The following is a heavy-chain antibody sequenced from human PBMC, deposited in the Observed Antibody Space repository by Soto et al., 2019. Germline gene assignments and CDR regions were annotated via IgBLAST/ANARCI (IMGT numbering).Heavy chain of an antibody. CDR3: ARDKRFLEWLPAVGGMDV. V-gene: IGHV4-38-2*02. D-gene: IGHD3-3*01. CDR1: GYSISSGYY. J-gene: IGHJ6*02. CDR2: IYHSGST. Sequence: PSETLSLTCAVSGYSISSGYYWGWIRQPPGKGLEWIGSIYHSGSTYYNPSLKSRVTISVDTSKNQFSLKLSSVTAADTAVYYCARDKRFLEWLPAVGGMDVWGQGTTVTVSS.